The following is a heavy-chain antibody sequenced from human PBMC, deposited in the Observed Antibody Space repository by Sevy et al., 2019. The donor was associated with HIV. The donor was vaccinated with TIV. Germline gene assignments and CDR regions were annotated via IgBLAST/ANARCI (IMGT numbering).Heavy chain of an antibody. CDR1: GFSFTDFW. CDR2: INQDGSEM. J-gene: IGHJ4*02. V-gene: IGHV3-7*01. CDR3: ARRYFDL. Sequence: GGSLRLSCKASGFSFTDFWMQWVRQVPGKGPEWVANINQDGSEMYYVDSVKGRFTISRDNAESALYRQMHGLRAEDAATYFCARRYFDLWGQGTVVTVSS.